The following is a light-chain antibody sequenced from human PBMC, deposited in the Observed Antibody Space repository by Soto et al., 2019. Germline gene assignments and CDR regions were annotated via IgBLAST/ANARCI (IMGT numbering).Light chain of an antibody. J-gene: IGLJ1*01. Sequence: QSVLTQPASVSGSPGQSITISCTGTSSDVGGYNYASWYQQHPGKAPKLMIYEVSNRPSGVSNRFSGSKYGNTASLTISGLQAEDEADYYCSSYTSSSTYAFGTGTKVTVL. V-gene: IGLV2-14*01. CDR1: SSDVGGYNY. CDR2: EVS. CDR3: SSYTSSSTYA.